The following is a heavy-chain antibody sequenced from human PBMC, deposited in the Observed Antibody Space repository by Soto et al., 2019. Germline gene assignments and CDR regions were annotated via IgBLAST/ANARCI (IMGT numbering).Heavy chain of an antibody. J-gene: IGHJ6*03. CDR3: ARHVILSKVRGVIMSPDYYYYYMDV. CDR1: GGSISSYY. CDR2: IYYSGST. Sequence: SETLSLTCTVSGGSISSYYWSWIRQPPGKGLEWIGYIYYSGSTNYNPSLKSRVTISVDTSKNQFSLKLSSVTAADTAVYYCARHVILSKVRGVIMSPDYYYYYMDVWGKGTTVTVSS. V-gene: IGHV4-59*08. D-gene: IGHD3-10*01.